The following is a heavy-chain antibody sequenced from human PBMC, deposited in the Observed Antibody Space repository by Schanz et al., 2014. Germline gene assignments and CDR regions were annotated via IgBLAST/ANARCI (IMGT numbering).Heavy chain of an antibody. Sequence: EVQLMESGGGLVQPGGSLRLSCVASGFAFSSFAMTWVRQAPGRGLEWVSRINGDGSNTAYADTVKGRFTISRVNAKSAQYMQMNSLKADDTAVDYSARGIPSCQSPSCSGLDAYDVWGQGTLVTVS. D-gene: IGHD2-2*01. V-gene: IGHV3-74*02. CDR2: INGDGSNT. J-gene: IGHJ3*01. CDR1: GFAFSSFA. CDR3: ARGIPSCQSPSCSGLDAYDV.